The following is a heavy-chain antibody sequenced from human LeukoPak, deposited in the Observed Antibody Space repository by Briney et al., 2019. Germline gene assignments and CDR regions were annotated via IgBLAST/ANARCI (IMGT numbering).Heavy chain of an antibody. CDR3: ARDPRDIVVLPAAADY. CDR1: GFTFSSYA. V-gene: IGHV3-23*01. D-gene: IGHD2-2*01. J-gene: IGHJ4*02. CDR2: TSGSGGST. Sequence: GGSLRLSCAASGFTFSSYAMSWVRQAPGKGLEWVSSTSGSGGSTYYADSVKGRFTISRDSSKNTLCLQMNSLRAEDTAVYYCARDPRDIVVLPAAADYWGQGTLVTVSS.